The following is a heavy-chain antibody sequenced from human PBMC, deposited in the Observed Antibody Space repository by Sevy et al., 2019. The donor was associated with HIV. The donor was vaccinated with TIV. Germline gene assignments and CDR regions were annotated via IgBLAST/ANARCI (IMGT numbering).Heavy chain of an antibody. CDR3: ARAKLELRSFNWFDP. V-gene: IGHV4-59*01. D-gene: IGHD1-7*01. J-gene: IGHJ5*02. CDR2: IYYSGST. CDR1: GGSISSYY. Sequence: SETLSLTCTVSGGSISSYYWSWIRQPPGKGLEWIGYIYYSGSTNYNPSLKSRVTISVDTSKNQFSLKLSSGTAADTAVYYWARAKLELRSFNWFDPWGQGTLVTVSS.